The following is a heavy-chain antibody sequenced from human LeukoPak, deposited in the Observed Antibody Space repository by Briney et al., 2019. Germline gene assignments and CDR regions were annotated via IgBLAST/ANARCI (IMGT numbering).Heavy chain of an antibody. CDR1: GFTVSSNY. Sequence: GGSLRLSCAASGFTVSSNYMSWVRQAPGKGLEWVSVIYSGGSTYSADSVKGRFTISRDNSKNTLYLQMNSLRAEDTAVYYCARGEMATTYFDYWGQGTLVTVSS. CDR2: IYSGGST. J-gene: IGHJ4*02. V-gene: IGHV3-53*01. D-gene: IGHD5-24*01. CDR3: ARGEMATTYFDY.